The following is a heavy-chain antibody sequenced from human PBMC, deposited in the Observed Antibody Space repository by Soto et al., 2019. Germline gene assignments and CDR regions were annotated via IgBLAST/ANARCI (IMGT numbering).Heavy chain of an antibody. D-gene: IGHD1-1*01. J-gene: IGHJ4*02. CDR2: ISSSSSYI. V-gene: IGHV3-21*01. CDR3: ARVAQLERRLGVDY. CDR1: GFTFSSYS. Sequence: GGSLRLSCAASGFTFSSYSMNWVRQAPGKGLEWVSSISSSSSYIYYADSVKGRFTISRDNAKNSLYLQMNSLRAEDTAVYYCARVAQLERRLGVDYWGQGTLVTVSS.